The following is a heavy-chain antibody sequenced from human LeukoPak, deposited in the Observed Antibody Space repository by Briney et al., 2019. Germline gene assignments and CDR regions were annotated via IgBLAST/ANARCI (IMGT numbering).Heavy chain of an antibody. CDR2: INHSGST. D-gene: IGHD1-1*01. Sequence: TSSETLSLTCAVYGGSFSGYYWSWIRQPPGKGLEWIGEINHSGSTNYNPSLKSRVTISVDTSKNQFSLKLTSVTAADTAVYYCARGVLDSLGTGCDYWGQGTLVTVSS. V-gene: IGHV4-34*01. CDR1: GGSFSGYY. CDR3: ARGVLDSLGTGCDY. J-gene: IGHJ4*02.